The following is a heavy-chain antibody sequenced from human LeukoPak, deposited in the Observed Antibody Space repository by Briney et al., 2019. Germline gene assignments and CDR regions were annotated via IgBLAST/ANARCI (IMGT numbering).Heavy chain of an antibody. CDR2: INPSGGST. CDR3: ARDGYDILTGYFLLGY. Sequence: GASVKVSCKASGYTFTSYYMHWVRQAPGQGLEWMGIINPSGGSTSYAQKFQGRVTMTRDTSTSTVYMELSSLRAEDTAVYYCARDGYDILTGYFLLGYWGQGTLVTVSS. D-gene: IGHD3-9*01. CDR1: GYTFTSYY. J-gene: IGHJ4*02. V-gene: IGHV1-46*01.